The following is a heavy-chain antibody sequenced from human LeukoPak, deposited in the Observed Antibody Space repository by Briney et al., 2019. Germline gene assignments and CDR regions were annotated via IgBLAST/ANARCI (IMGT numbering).Heavy chain of an antibody. CDR1: GGTFSSYA. Sequence: ASVKVSCKASGGTFSSYAISWVRQAPGQGLEWMGRIIPILGIANYAQKFQGRVTITADKSTSTAYMELSSLRSEDTAVYYCARDIVVVVAATTVYYFDYWGQGTLVTVSS. D-gene: IGHD2-15*01. CDR3: ARDIVVVVAATTVYYFDY. V-gene: IGHV1-69*04. CDR2: IIPILGIA. J-gene: IGHJ4*02.